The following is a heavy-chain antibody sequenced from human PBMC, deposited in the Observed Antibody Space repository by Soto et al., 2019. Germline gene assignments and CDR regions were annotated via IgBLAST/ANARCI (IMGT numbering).Heavy chain of an antibody. D-gene: IGHD3-10*01. CDR1: GFAFYNYA. CDR3: ATDTSLFRGRVADTPWFET. V-gene: IGHV3-23*01. CDR2: ISDSGISI. J-gene: IGHJ5*02. Sequence: EEQLLESGGGLIQPGGSLRLSCAASGFAFYNYAMAWVRQAPGKGLEWVSGISDSGISIYYTDSVKGRFTISRDNSKNTLFLQMDSLRGEDTALYYCATDTSLFRGRVADTPWFETWGQGTLVTVSS.